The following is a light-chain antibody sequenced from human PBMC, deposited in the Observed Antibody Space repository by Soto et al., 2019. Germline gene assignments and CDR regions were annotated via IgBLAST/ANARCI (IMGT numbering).Light chain of an antibody. J-gene: IGKJ5*01. V-gene: IGKV1-5*03. CDR2: KAS. CDR3: QQYNSYSWT. CDR1: QSISSW. Sequence: DIQMTQSPSILSASVGYRFTITCRASQSISSWLAWYQQKPGKAPNLLIYKASHLENGVPSRFSGSGSGTEFTLTISSLQPDDFATYYCQQYNSYSWTFGQGTRLEIK.